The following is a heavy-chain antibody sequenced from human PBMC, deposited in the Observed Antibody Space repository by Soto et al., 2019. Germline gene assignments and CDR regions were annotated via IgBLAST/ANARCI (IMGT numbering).Heavy chain of an antibody. V-gene: IGHV3-30-3*01. D-gene: IGHD3-10*01. CDR1: GFTFSSYA. CDR3: ARSIPGSAFDI. CDR2: ISYDGSNK. J-gene: IGHJ3*02. Sequence: PGGSLRLCCAASGFTFSSYAMHWVRQAPGKGLEWVAVISYDGSNKYYADSVKGRFTISRDNSKNTLYLQMNSLRAEDTAVYYCARSIPGSAFDIWGQGTMVTVSS.